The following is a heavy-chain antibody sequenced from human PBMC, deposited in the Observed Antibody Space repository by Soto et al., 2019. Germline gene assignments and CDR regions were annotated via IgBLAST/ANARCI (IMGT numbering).Heavy chain of an antibody. Sequence: EVHLVESGGGLVQPGGSLRVSCAASGFTFSSYSMNWVRQAPGKGLEWFSHITSSSSTIYYADSVKGRFTSSRDNAKNSPYLQMNRLRGEDTAVYYCARSPPYASGSYFDYWGQGTLITVSS. D-gene: IGHD3-10*01. CDR2: ITSSSSTI. V-gene: IGHV3-48*01. CDR3: ARSPPYASGSYFDY. J-gene: IGHJ4*02. CDR1: GFTFSSYS.